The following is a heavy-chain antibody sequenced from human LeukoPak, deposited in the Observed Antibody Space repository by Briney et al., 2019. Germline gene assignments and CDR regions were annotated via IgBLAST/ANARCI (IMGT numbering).Heavy chain of an antibody. J-gene: IGHJ6*03. CDR2: IKKDGSEK. Sequence: GGSLRLSCAASGFTFSSYSMNWVRQAPGKGLEWVAKIKKDGSEKYYGDSAEGRFIISRDNAENSLYLQMNSLRAEDTAIYYCARDPLTLYDYYMDVWGKGTTVTVS. D-gene: IGHD3-9*01. V-gene: IGHV3-7*01. CDR1: GFTFSSYS. CDR3: ARDPLTLYDYYMDV.